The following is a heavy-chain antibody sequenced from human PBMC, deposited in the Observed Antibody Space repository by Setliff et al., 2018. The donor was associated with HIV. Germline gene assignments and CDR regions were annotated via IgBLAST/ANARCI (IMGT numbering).Heavy chain of an antibody. CDR2: IFYTGST. V-gene: IGHV4-39*01. CDR1: GGSISSSTYY. J-gene: IGHJ5*02. Sequence: SETLSLTCSVSGGSISSSTYYWGWIRQPPGKGLEWIGDIFYTGSTYYNPSLKSRVAISVDTSENQFSLWLNSVTAADTAVYYCARRGRDGVFIMFATGFDPWGQGALVTVSS. D-gene: IGHD2-8*01. CDR3: ARRGRDGVFIMFATGFDP.